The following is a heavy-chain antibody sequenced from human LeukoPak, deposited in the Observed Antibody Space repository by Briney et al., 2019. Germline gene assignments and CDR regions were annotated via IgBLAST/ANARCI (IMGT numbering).Heavy chain of an antibody. J-gene: IGHJ5*02. Sequence: GGSLRLSCAASGFXFSSYSINWVRQAPGKGLEWVSSISSSSSYIYNADSVKGRFTISRDNAKNSLYLQMNSLRAEDTAVYYCAREGGYCSGGSCYSGRWFDPWGQGTLVTVSS. CDR3: AREGGYCSGGSCYSGRWFDP. CDR2: ISSSSSYI. V-gene: IGHV3-21*01. D-gene: IGHD2-15*01. CDR1: GFXFSSYS.